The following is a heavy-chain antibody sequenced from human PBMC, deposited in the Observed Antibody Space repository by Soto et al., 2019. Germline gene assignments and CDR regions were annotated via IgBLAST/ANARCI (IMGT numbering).Heavy chain of an antibody. CDR3: VRGYHSFDV. V-gene: IGHV3-9*01. CDR2: INWNSGSI. Sequence: GGSLRLSCAASGFTFDDYAMHWVRQAPGKGLEWVSGINWNSGSIGYADSVKGRFTISRDNAKTSLYLQMNSLRAEDTALYYCVRGYHSFDVWGRGTMVTVSS. J-gene: IGHJ3*01. D-gene: IGHD1-20*01. CDR1: GFTFDDYA.